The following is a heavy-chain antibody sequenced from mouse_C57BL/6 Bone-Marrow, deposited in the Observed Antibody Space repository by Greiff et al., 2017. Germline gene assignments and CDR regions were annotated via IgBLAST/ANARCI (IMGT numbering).Heavy chain of an antibody. CDR3: ARDGYYAMDY. Sequence: QVQLQQPGAELVRPGTSVKLSCKASGYTFTSYWMHWVKQRPGQGLEWIGVIDPSDSYTNYNQKFKGKATLTVDTSSSTAYMQLSSLTSEDSAVYYGARDGYYAMDYWDQGTSVTVSS. CDR1: GYTFTSYW. V-gene: IGHV1-59*01. CDR2: IDPSDSYT. J-gene: IGHJ4*01. D-gene: IGHD1-2*01.